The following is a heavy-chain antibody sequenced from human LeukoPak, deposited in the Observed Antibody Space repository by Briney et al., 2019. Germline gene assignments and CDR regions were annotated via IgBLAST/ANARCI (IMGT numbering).Heavy chain of an antibody. J-gene: IGHJ3*02. CDR3: ARGNAHAFAI. Sequence: QSLESLRLSCAPSGFTFSNYWMPSVRQAPGKGRVWVSRIHSAGISTTSADSVKGRFTISRDNAENTLYLQMNSLRAEDTAVYFCARGNAHAFAIWGQGTMVTVSS. CDR1: GFTFSNYW. CDR2: IHSAGIST. D-gene: IGHD1-1*01. V-gene: IGHV3-74*01.